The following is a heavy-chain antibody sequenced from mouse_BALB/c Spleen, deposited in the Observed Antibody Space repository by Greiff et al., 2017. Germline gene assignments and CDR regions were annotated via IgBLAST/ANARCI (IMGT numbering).Heavy chain of an antibody. CDR3: ARRYYGSYYFAY. CDR2: ISSGGSYT. V-gene: IGHV5-9-4*01. J-gene: IGHJ2*01. CDR1: GFTFSSYA. D-gene: IGHD1-2*01. Sequence: EVQLVESGGGLVKPGGSLKLSCAASGFTFSSYAMSWVRQSPEKRLEWVAEISSGGSYTYYPDTVTGRFTISRDNAKNTLYLEMSSLRSEDTAMYYCARRYYGSYYFAYWGQGTTLTVSS.